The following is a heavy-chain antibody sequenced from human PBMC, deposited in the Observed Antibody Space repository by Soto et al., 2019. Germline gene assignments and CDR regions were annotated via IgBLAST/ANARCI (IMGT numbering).Heavy chain of an antibody. Sequence: GGSLRLSCAASGFTFSNAWMSWVRQAPGKGLEWVGRIKSKTDGGTTDYAAPVKGRFTISRDDSKNTLYLQMNSLKTEDTAVYYCTTGESARWYYYYGMDVWGQGTTVTVSS. J-gene: IGHJ6*02. V-gene: IGHV3-15*01. CDR3: TTGESARWYYYYGMDV. CDR1: GFTFSNAW. CDR2: IKSKTDGGTT. D-gene: IGHD6-6*01.